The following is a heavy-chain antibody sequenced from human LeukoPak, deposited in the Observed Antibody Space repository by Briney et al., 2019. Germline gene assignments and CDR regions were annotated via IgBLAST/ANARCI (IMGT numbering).Heavy chain of an antibody. CDR1: GYTFTGYY. J-gene: IGHJ4*02. CDR2: INPHSGGT. V-gene: IGHV1-2*02. Sequence: ASVKVSCKASGYTFTGYYVHWVRQAPGQGLEWMGWINPHSGGTDYAQKFQGSVTMTRDKSTSTAYMELSRLRSDDAAVDYCARDPGDCSGGGCYFWDYWGQGTLVTVSS. D-gene: IGHD2-15*01. CDR3: ARDPGDCSGGGCYFWDY.